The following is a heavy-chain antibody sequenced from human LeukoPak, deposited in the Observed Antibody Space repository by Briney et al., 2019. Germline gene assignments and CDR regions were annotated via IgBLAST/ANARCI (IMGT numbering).Heavy chain of an antibody. CDR2: ISGSGGGT. CDR3: AKSRYSSAWDYFDY. V-gene: IGHV3-23*01. CDR1: GFTFSSYA. Sequence: GGSLRLSCAASGFTFSSYAMSWVRQAPGKGLEWVSGISGSGGGTYYADSVKGRFTISRDNSKNTLYLQMNNLRAEDTAVYYCAKSRYSSAWDYFDYWGQGTLVTVSS. J-gene: IGHJ4*02. D-gene: IGHD6-19*01.